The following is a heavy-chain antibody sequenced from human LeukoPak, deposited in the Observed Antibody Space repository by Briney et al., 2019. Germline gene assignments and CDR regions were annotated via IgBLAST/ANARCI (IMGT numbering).Heavy chain of an antibody. D-gene: IGHD2-15*01. J-gene: IGHJ5*02. CDR2: INSDGSST. CDR3: ARGGYCSGGSCYRIDP. CDR1: GLTFRNYW. Sequence: GGSLRLSCADSGLTFRNYWMHWVRQAPGKGLVWVARINSDGSSTSYADSVKGRFTISRDNAKNTLYLQMNSLRAVDTAVYYCARGGYCSGGSCYRIDPWGQGTLVTVSS. V-gene: IGHV3-74*01.